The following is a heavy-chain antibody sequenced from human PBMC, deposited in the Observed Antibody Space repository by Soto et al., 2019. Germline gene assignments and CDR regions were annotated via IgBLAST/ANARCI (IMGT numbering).Heavy chain of an antibody. V-gene: IGHV3-74*01. CDR3: ARGAGGEYYYDY. Sequence: EVQLVESGGGLVQPGGSLRLSCAASGFTFSSLWMHWVRQGPGKGLVWLSRINSDGTRTTYADSVKGRFTISRDNARNTVYLQMNSLTAEDTAVYYCARGAGGEYYYDYWGQGTLVTVSS. D-gene: IGHD1-26*01. CDR1: GFTFSSLW. J-gene: IGHJ4*02. CDR2: INSDGTRT.